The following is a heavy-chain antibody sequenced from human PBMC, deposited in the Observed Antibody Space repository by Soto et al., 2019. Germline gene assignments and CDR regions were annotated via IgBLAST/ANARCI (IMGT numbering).Heavy chain of an antibody. Sequence: EVQLVQSGAEVKKPGESLKISCKGSGYSFTSYWIGWVRQMPGKGLEWMGTIYPGDSDTRYSPSFQGQVTISAAKSISTACLQWSSLKASDTAMYYCARRERYSSSPGYRVDPWGQGTLVTVSS. CDR3: ARRERYSSSPGYRVDP. V-gene: IGHV5-51*01. D-gene: IGHD6-6*01. CDR1: GYSFTSYW. J-gene: IGHJ5*02. CDR2: IYPGDSDT.